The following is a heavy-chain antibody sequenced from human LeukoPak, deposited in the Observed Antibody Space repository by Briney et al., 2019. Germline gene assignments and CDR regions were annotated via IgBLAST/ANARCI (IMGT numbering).Heavy chain of an antibody. CDR1: GFTFRISW. CDR2: IKEDGSEK. D-gene: IGHD5-24*01. CDR3: GTGWAVDF. Sequence: GGSLRLSCAPTGFTFRISWMTWVRQAPGKGLEWVANIKEDGSEKYYVDSVKGRFTISRDNAKNSLYLQMNSLRAEDTAVYYCGTGWAVDFWGQGTLVTVSS. J-gene: IGHJ4*02. V-gene: IGHV3-7*01.